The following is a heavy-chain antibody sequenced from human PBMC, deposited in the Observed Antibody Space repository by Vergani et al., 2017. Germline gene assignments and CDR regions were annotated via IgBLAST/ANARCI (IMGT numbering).Heavy chain of an antibody. Sequence: QVRLQASGPGLVKPSETLSLTCSVSGGSMSGYYWSWIRQPPGKELEWIGYMYHSGSTNYNPSLETRVTISGDTSKNQFYLKLNSVTAADTAVYYCGGVADVYGLGSRLLDLWGQGILVTVSS. J-gene: IGHJ5*02. CDR2: MYHSGST. CDR1: GGSMSGYY. CDR3: GGVADVYGLGSRLLDL. V-gene: IGHV4-59*01. D-gene: IGHD3-10*01.